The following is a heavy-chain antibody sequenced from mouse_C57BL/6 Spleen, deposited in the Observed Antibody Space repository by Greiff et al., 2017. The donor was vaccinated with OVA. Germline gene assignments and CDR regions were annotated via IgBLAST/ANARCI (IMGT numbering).Heavy chain of an antibody. CDR3: ARDGITTVAYYAMDY. CDR2: ISYDGSN. Sequence: ESGPGLVKPSQSLSLTCSVTGYSITSGYYWNWIRQFPGNKLEWMGYISYDGSNNYNPSLKNRISITRDTSKNQFFLKLNSVTTEDTATYYCARDGITTVAYYAMDYWGQGTSVTVSS. CDR1: GYSITSGYY. J-gene: IGHJ4*01. D-gene: IGHD1-1*01. V-gene: IGHV3-6*01.